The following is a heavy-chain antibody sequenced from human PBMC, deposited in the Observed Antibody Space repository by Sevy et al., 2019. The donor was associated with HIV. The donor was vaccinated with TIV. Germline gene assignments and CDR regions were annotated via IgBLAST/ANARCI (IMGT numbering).Heavy chain of an antibody. CDR2: ISWNSGSI. Sequence: GGSLRLSCAASGFTFDDYAMHWVRQAPGKGLEWVSGISWNSGSIGYADSVKGRFTISRDNAKNSLYLQMNSLRAEDTALYYCAKGRFGELFHDAFDIWGQGTMVTVSS. J-gene: IGHJ3*02. CDR3: AKGRFGELFHDAFDI. V-gene: IGHV3-9*01. CDR1: GFTFDDYA. D-gene: IGHD3-10*01.